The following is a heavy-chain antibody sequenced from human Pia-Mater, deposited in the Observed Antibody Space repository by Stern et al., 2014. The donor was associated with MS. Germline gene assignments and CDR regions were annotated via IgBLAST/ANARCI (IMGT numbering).Heavy chain of an antibody. J-gene: IGHJ4*02. Sequence: QVQLVESGPGLVKPSETLSLTCTVSGGSVSSSTYYWGWIRQPPGKNLEWIGSIYYTGRTYYNPSLTSRLTISIDASKNQFSLKLTSVTAADTAVYYCARQGSFDFWSGWGQGTLVTVSS. D-gene: IGHD3-3*01. CDR2: IYYTGRT. CDR3: ARQGSFDFWSG. CDR1: GGSVSSSTYY. V-gene: IGHV4-39*01.